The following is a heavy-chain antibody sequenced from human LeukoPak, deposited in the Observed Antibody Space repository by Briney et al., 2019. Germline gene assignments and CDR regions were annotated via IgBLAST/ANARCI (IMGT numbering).Heavy chain of an antibody. CDR3: ASVAAAGTIADAFDI. Sequence: GGSLRLSCAASGFTFSSYVMHWVRQAPGKGLEWVAIISYDGSNEYYADSVKGRFTISRDNSKNTLYLQMNSLRAEDTAVYYCASVAAAGTIADAFDIWGQGTMVTVSS. D-gene: IGHD6-13*01. J-gene: IGHJ3*02. CDR2: ISYDGSNE. V-gene: IGHV3-30*04. CDR1: GFTFSSYV.